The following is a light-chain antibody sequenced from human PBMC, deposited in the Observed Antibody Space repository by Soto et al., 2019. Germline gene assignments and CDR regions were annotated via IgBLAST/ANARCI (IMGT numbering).Light chain of an antibody. J-gene: IGLJ3*02. Sequence: QSALTQPASVSGSPGQSITISCTGTSSDVGGYNFVSWYQQHPGKAPKLMIYEVNNRPSGVSNRFSASTSGNTASLTISGLQADDEADYYCSSWTSSTTHVLGGGTKLTVL. CDR3: SSWTSSTTHV. CDR2: EVN. CDR1: SSDVGGYNF. V-gene: IGLV2-14*01.